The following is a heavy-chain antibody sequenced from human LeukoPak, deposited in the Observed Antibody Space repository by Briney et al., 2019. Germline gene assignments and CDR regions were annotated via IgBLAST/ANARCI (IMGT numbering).Heavy chain of an antibody. D-gene: IGHD3-22*01. CDR3: ARGGEYFDSNDYIKTFDY. J-gene: IGHJ4*02. V-gene: IGHV4-59*08. CDR1: GGSISTYN. Sequence: SETLSLICTVSGGSISTYNWNWIRQPPGKGLEWIGYNYYSGSTNSNPSLKSRVTISVDTSKNQFSLKLRSVTAADTAVYYCARGGEYFDSNDYIKTFDYWGQGTLVTVSS. CDR2: NYYSGST.